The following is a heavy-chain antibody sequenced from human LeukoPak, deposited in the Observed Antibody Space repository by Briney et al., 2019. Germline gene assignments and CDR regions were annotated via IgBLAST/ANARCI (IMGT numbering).Heavy chain of an antibody. CDR3: ARFGLGKRIEVAGIPFDI. J-gene: IGHJ3*02. CDR1: GGSISSYY. CDR2: IYYSGST. Sequence: SETLSLTCTVSGGSISSYYWSWIRQPPGKGLEWIGYIYYSGSTNYNPSLKSRVTISVDTSKNQFSLKLSSVTAADTAVYYCARFGLGKRIEVAGIPFDIWGQGTMVTVSS. D-gene: IGHD6-19*01. V-gene: IGHV4-59*01.